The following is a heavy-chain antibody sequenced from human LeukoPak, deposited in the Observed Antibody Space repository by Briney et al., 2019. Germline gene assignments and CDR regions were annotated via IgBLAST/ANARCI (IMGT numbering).Heavy chain of an antibody. CDR3: ARDRRYMGIAVAGKYYFDY. D-gene: IGHD6-19*01. Sequence: PGGSLRLSCAASGFTFSSYAMHWVRQAPGKGLEWVAVISYDGSNKYYADSVKGRFTISRDNSKNMLYLQMNSLRAEDTAVYYCARDRRYMGIAVAGKYYFDYWGQGTLVTVSS. CDR2: ISYDGSNK. J-gene: IGHJ4*02. V-gene: IGHV3-30-3*01. CDR1: GFTFSSYA.